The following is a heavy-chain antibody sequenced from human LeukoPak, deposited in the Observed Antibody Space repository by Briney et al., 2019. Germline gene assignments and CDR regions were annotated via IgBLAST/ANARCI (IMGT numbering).Heavy chain of an antibody. Sequence: PSETLSLTCTVSGGSISSYYWSWIRQPPGKGLEWIGYIYYSGSTYYNPSLKSRVTISVDTSKNQFSLKLSSVTAADTAVYYCARGLLWGQGTLVTVSS. CDR2: IYYSGST. J-gene: IGHJ4*02. CDR3: ARGLL. V-gene: IGHV4-59*08. CDR1: GGSISSYY.